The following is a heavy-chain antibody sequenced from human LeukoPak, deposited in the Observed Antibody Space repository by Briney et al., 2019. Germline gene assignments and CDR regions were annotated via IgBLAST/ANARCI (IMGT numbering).Heavy chain of an antibody. CDR3: AKDREGLSSGYDLEYFDY. V-gene: IGHV3-23*01. J-gene: IGHJ4*02. CDR1: GFTFSSYV. CDR2: ISGGGGTT. Sequence: GGSLRLSCAPSGFTFSSYVMNWVRQARGKGLECVSAISGGGGTTYYADSVKGRFTISRDNSKNTLFLQMNSLRAEDTAVYYCAKDREGLSSGYDLEYFDYWGQGTLVTVSS. D-gene: IGHD5-12*01.